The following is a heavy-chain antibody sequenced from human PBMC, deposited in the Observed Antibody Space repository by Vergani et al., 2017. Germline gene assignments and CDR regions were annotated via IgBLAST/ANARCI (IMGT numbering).Heavy chain of an antibody. D-gene: IGHD2-2*02. CDR3: AKDRAEYRETYYDYYMDV. Sequence: QVQLVESGGGVVQPGRSLRLSCAASGFTFNNYGIHWVRQAPGKGLEWVAVISYDGSNKYYADSVKGRFTISRDNSNNTLFVQMNSLRAEDTAVYYCAKDRAEYRETYYDYYMDVWGKGTTVTVSS. V-gene: IGHV3-30*18. CDR2: ISYDGSNK. CDR1: GFTFNNYG. J-gene: IGHJ6*03.